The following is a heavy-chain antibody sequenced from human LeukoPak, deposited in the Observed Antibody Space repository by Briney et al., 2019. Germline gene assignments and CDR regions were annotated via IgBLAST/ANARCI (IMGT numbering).Heavy chain of an antibody. CDR2: ISISGSTI. Sequence: GGSLRLSCAASGFTFSSYEMHWVRQAPGKGLEWVSYISISGSTINYADSVKGRFTMSRDNAKNSLYLQMNSLRAEDTAVYYCARDDSGATGGGWFDPWGQGTLVTVSS. V-gene: IGHV3-48*03. CDR1: GFTFSSYE. D-gene: IGHD6-19*01. J-gene: IGHJ5*02. CDR3: ARDDSGATGGGWFDP.